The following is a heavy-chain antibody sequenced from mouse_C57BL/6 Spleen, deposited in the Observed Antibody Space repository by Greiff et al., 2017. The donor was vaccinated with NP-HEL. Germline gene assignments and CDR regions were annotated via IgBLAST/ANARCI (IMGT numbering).Heavy chain of an antibody. CDR3: ARPYDYDVGFAY. CDR2: ISNLAYSI. J-gene: IGHJ3*01. Sequence: DVQLVESGGGLVQPGGSLKLSCAASGFTFSDYGMAWVRQAPRKGPEGVAFISNLAYSIYYADTVTGRFTISRENAKNTLYLEMSSLRSEDTAMYYCARPYDYDVGFAYWGQGTLVTVSA. D-gene: IGHD2-4*01. CDR1: GFTFSDYG. V-gene: IGHV5-15*01.